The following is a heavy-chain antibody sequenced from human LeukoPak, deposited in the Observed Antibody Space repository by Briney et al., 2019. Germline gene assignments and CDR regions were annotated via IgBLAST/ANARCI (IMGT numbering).Heavy chain of an antibody. CDR2: INHSAST. Sequence: ETLSLTCAVYGGSFSGYYWSWIRQPPGKGLEWIGEINHSASTNYNPSLKSRVTISVDTSKNQFSLKLSSVTAADTAVYYCASKGAWYYDFWSGYYRGDYFDYWGQGTLVTVSS. V-gene: IGHV4-34*01. CDR3: ASKGAWYYDFWSGYYRGDYFDY. D-gene: IGHD3-3*01. J-gene: IGHJ4*02. CDR1: GGSFSGYY.